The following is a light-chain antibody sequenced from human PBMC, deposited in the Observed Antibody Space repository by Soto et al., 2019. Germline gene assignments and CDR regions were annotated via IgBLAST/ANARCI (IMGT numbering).Light chain of an antibody. CDR1: TSNIGNNY. Sequence: QSVLTQPPSVSAAPGQKVTISCSGSTSNIGNNYVSWYQQLPGTAPQLLIYDNEKRPSGIPDRFSGSKSGTSATLGITGLQTGDEADYYCGAWDSSLSVRAFGGGTKLTVL. CDR3: GAWDSSLSVRA. V-gene: IGLV1-51*01. J-gene: IGLJ2*01. CDR2: DNE.